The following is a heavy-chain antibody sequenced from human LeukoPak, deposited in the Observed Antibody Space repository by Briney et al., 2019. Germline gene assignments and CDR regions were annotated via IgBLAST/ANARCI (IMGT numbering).Heavy chain of an antibody. Sequence: PSETLSLTCTVSGGSISSYYWSWIRQPPGKGLEWIGYIYYSGSTNYNPSLKGRVTISVDTSKNQFSLKLSSVTAADTAVYYCAAIAAAGTEWGQGTLVTVSS. V-gene: IGHV4-59*01. CDR1: GGSISSYY. CDR2: IYYSGST. J-gene: IGHJ4*02. CDR3: AAIAAAGTE. D-gene: IGHD6-13*01.